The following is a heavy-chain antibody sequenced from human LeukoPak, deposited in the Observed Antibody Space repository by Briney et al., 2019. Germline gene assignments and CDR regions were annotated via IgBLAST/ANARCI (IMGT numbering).Heavy chain of an antibody. J-gene: IGHJ4*02. CDR2: IKSDGSST. Sequence: GGSLRLSCAASGFTFSSYWMHWVRQAPGKGLVCVSRIKSDGSSTSYADSVKGRLTISRDDAKNTLYLQMNSLRAEDTAVYYCARAYNSHFDYWGQGALVTVSS. CDR1: GFTFSSYW. V-gene: IGHV3-74*01. D-gene: IGHD1-1*01. CDR3: ARAYNSHFDY.